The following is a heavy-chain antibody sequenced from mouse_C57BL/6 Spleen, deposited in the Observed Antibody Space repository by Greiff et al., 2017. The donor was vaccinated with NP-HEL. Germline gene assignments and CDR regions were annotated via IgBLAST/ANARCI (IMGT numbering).Heavy chain of an antibody. CDR1: GYTFTDYY. J-gene: IGHJ2*01. D-gene: IGHD1-1*01. V-gene: IGHV1-76*01. CDR3: ARNSLITTVVAFDY. Sequence: VQLQQSGAELVRPGASVKLSCKASGYTFTDYYINWVKQRPGQGLEWIARIYPGSGNTYYNEKFKGKATLTAEKSSSTAYMQLSSLTSEDSAVYFCARNSLITTVVAFDYWGQGTTLTVSS. CDR2: IYPGSGNT.